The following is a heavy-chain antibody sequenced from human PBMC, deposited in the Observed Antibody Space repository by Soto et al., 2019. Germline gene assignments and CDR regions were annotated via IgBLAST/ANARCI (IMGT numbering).Heavy chain of an antibody. Sequence: SETLSLTCTVSGGSISSYYWSWIRQPPGKGLEWIGYIYYSGSTNYNPSLKSRVTISVDTSKNQFSLKLSSVTAADTAVDYCARDWGPLYYYYYGMDVWGQGTTVTVSS. J-gene: IGHJ6*02. CDR1: GGSISSYY. V-gene: IGHV4-59*01. CDR3: ARDWGPLYYYYYGMDV. D-gene: IGHD3-16*01. CDR2: IYYSGST.